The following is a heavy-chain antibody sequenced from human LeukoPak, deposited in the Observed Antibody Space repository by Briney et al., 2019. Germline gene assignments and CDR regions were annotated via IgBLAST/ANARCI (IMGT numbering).Heavy chain of an antibody. CDR1: GFTFNSYG. Sequence: GGSLRLSCAASGFTFNSYGMHWVRQAPGKGLEWVAFIRYDGSNKYYADSVKGRFTISRDNSKNTLYLQMNSLRAEDTAVYYCAKTAEFGRYFDYWGQGTLVTVSS. CDR2: IRYDGSNK. D-gene: IGHD3-3*01. CDR3: AKTAEFGRYFDY. V-gene: IGHV3-30*02. J-gene: IGHJ4*02.